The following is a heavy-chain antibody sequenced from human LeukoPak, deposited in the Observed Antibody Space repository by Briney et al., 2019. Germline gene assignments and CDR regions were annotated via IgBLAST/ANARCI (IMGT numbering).Heavy chain of an antibody. CDR3: AKVGFGETDY. CDR1: GFTLSSYA. Sequence: PGGSLRLSCAASGFTLSSYAMSWVRQAPGKGLEWVAVISYDGSNKYYADSVKGRFTISRDNSKNTLYLQMNSLRAEDTAVYYCAKVGFGETDYWGQGTLVTVSS. V-gene: IGHV3-30*18. D-gene: IGHD3-10*01. CDR2: ISYDGSNK. J-gene: IGHJ4*02.